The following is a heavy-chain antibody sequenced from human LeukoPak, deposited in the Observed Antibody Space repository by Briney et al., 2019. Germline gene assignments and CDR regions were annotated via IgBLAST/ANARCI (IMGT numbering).Heavy chain of an antibody. CDR1: AFTFSSYW. CDR2: INPDGSSK. CDR3: ARADYRGNYLVY. V-gene: IGHV3-74*01. D-gene: IGHD1-26*01. Sequence: GGSLRLSCAASAFTFSSYWMHWVRQAPGKGLVWVSRINPDGSSKTYADSVKGRFTISRDNAKNTLYLQMSSLRAEDTAVYYCARADYRGNYLVYWGQGTLVTVSS. J-gene: IGHJ4*02.